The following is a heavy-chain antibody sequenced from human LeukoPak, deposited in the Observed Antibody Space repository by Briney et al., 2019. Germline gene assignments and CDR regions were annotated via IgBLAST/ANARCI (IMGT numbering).Heavy chain of an antibody. CDR3: ARGSDFDY. Sequence: ASVKVSCKASGGTFSSYAISWVRQAPGQGLEWMGWISGYNGNTKYTQKLQGRVTMTTDTSTSTAYMELSRLRSDDTAVYYCARGSDFDYWGQGTLVTVSS. J-gene: IGHJ4*02. V-gene: IGHV1-18*01. CDR1: GGTFSSYA. CDR2: ISGYNGNT.